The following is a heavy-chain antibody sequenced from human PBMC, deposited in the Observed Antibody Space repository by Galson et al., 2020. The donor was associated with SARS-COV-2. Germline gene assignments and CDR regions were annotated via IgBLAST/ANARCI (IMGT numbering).Heavy chain of an antibody. CDR1: GGTINRSVYY. CDR3: ARINGTYSSFDY. D-gene: IGHD1-26*01. V-gene: IGHV4-39*07. J-gene: IGHJ4*02. CDR2: IYFSGSA. Sequence: SETLSLTCTVSGGTINRSVYYWGWLRQPPGKGLEWIGNIYFSGSAYYNPSLKSRVTMSVDTSKNQFSLKLRSVTAAATAVYSCARINGTYSSFDYWGQGTLVAVSS.